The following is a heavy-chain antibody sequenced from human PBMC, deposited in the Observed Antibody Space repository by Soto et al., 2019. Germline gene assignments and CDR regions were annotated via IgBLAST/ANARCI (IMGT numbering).Heavy chain of an antibody. CDR3: ARASITIFGVVHLYYYYYMDV. J-gene: IGHJ6*03. CDR1: GYTFTSYD. D-gene: IGHD3-3*01. Sequence: ASVKVSCKASGYTFTSYDINWVRQATGQGLEWMGWMNPNSGNTGYAQKFQGRVTMTRNTSISTAYMELSSLRSEDTAVYYCARASITIFGVVHLYYYYYMDVWGKGTTVTVSS. CDR2: MNPNSGNT. V-gene: IGHV1-8*01.